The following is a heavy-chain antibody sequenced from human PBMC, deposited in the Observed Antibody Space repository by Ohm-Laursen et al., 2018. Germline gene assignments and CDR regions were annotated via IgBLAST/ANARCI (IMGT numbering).Heavy chain of an antibody. Sequence: ASVKVSCKASGYTFTSYGISWLRQAPGQGPEWMGWISVYNGNTKYAQKVQGRLTMTTDTPTSTAYMGLRGLRSDDPAVYYCARDLKCGGWGGEEDYYYGIDVWGQGTTVTVSS. V-gene: IGHV1-18*01. CDR1: GYTFTSYG. CDR2: ISVYNGNT. CDR3: ARDLKCGGWGGEEDYYYGIDV. D-gene: IGHD3-10*01. J-gene: IGHJ6*02.